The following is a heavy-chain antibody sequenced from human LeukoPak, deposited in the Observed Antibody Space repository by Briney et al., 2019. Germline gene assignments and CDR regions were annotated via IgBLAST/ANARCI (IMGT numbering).Heavy chain of an antibody. V-gene: IGHV1-69*04. CDR3: ARPNTAMAEPYYYYYGMDI. J-gene: IGHJ6*02. Sequence: SVKVSCKASGGTFSSYAISWVRQAPGQGLEWMGRIIPILGIANYAQKFQGRVTITADKSTSTAYMELSSLRSEDTAVYYCARPNTAMAEPYYYYYGMDIWGQGTTVTVSS. CDR1: GGTFSSYA. D-gene: IGHD5-18*01. CDR2: IIPILGIA.